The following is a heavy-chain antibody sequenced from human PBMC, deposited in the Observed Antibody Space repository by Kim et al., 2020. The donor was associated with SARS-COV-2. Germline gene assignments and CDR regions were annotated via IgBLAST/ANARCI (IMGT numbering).Heavy chain of an antibody. Sequence: SVKVSCKASGGTFSSCAISWVRQAPGQGLEWMGGIIPIFGTANYAQKFQGSVTVTADESTSTAYMELSSLRSEDTAVYYCASRLITIFGVPNAYYYYYGMDVWGQGTTVTVSS. CDR1: GGTFSSCA. D-gene: IGHD3-3*01. CDR3: ASRLITIFGVPNAYYYYYGMDV. V-gene: IGHV1-69*13. CDR2: IIPIFGTA. J-gene: IGHJ6*02.